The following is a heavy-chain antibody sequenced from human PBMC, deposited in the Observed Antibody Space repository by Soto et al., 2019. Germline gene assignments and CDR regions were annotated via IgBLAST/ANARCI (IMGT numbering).Heavy chain of an antibody. Sequence: GSLRLSCAASGFTFSSYAMSWIRQPPGKGLEWVSAISGSGGRTYYADSVKGRFTISRDTSKNTLYLHMNSLRAENTAVYYCENKGTSGWYDYWGQGTVVTVSS. CDR3: ENKGTSGWYDY. CDR2: ISGSGGRT. D-gene: IGHD6-19*01. J-gene: IGHJ4*02. V-gene: IGHV3-23*01. CDR1: GFTFSSYA.